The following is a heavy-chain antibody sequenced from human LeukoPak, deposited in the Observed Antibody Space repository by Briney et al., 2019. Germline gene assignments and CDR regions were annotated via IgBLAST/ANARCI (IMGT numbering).Heavy chain of an antibody. J-gene: IGHJ3*02. D-gene: IGHD1-20*01. CDR1: GYTFASYY. V-gene: IGHV1-46*01. CDR2: MNPSGGST. CDR3: ARDQNTTGITGTGDAFDS. Sequence: ASGKVSCKASGYTFASYYVHCGRQSPGQGLEWLGIMNPSGGSTSYAQQFQGRVTMTRDTSTSTVYMELSSLRSEDTAVYYCARDQNTTGITGTGDAFDSWGQVTMVTVSS.